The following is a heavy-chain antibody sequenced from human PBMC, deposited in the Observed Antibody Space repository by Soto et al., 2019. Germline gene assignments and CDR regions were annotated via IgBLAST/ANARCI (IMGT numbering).Heavy chain of an antibody. V-gene: IGHV1-18*01. CDR2: ISAYNGNT. CDR3: ASSYCGGDCYSVYYYYGMDV. Sequence: ASVKVSCKASGYTFTSYEISWVRQAPGQGLEWMGWISAYNGNTNYAQKLQGRVTMTTDTSTSTAYMELRSLRSDDTAVYYCASSYCGGDCYSVYYYYGMDVWG. CDR1: GYTFTSYE. D-gene: IGHD2-21*02. J-gene: IGHJ6*02.